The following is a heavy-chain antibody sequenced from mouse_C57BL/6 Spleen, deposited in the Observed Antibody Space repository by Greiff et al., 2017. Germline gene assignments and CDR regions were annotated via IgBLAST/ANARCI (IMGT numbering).Heavy chain of an antibody. CDR2: IYPGSGNT. Sequence: LVESGAELVRPGASVKLSCKASGYTFTDYYINWVKQRPGQGLEWIARIYPGSGNTYYNEKFKGKATLTAEKSSSTAYMQTSSLTSEASAVYYCARDGYYGDYYAMDYWGQGTSGTV. CDR3: ARDGYYGDYYAMDY. J-gene: IGHJ4*01. CDR1: GYTFTDYY. D-gene: IGHD2-3*01. V-gene: IGHV1-76*01.